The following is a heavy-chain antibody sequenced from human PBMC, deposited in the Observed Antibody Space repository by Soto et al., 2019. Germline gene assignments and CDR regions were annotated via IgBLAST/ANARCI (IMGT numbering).Heavy chain of an antibody. CDR3: ARGYSSHFDY. D-gene: IGHD5-18*01. J-gene: IGHJ4*02. CDR1: GFTFSDYY. V-gene: IGHV3-11*05. CDR2: ITSSSSYT. Sequence: QVQLVESGGGLVKPGGSLRLSCAASGFTFSDYYMSWLRQAPGKGLEWVSYITSSSSYTNSADSVKGRFTISRDNAKNSLSLQMTSLRAGDTAAYYGARGYSSHFDYWGQGTLVTVSS.